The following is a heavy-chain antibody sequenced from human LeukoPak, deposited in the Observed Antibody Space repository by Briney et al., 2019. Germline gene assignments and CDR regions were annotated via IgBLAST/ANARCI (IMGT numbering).Heavy chain of an antibody. CDR1: GFTFSSYA. CDR3: AKDRRSVGPTIFGVRPSDPGLT. CDR2: ISYDGTNK. D-gene: IGHD3-3*01. J-gene: IGHJ5*02. Sequence: GGSLRLSCAASGFTFSSYALHWVRQAPGKGLEWVAVISYDGTNKYYADSVKGRFTISRDNSKNTLYLQMNSLRAEDTAVYYCAKDRRSVGPTIFGVRPSDPGLTWGQGTLVTVSS. V-gene: IGHV3-30-3*01.